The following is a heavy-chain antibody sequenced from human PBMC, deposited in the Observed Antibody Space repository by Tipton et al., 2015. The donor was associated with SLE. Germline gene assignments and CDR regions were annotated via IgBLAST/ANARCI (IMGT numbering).Heavy chain of an antibody. D-gene: IGHD6-19*01. J-gene: IGHJ4*02. CDR2: ISYSGST. Sequence: TLSLTCTVSGGSISSRTYYWGWIRQPPGKGLEWIGSISYSGSTYYNPSLKSRVTISVDTSKNQFSLKLSSVTAADTAVYYCARDYVAGTVGADYWGQGTQVAVSS. CDR1: GGSISSRTYY. V-gene: IGHV4-39*02. CDR3: ARDYVAGTVGADY.